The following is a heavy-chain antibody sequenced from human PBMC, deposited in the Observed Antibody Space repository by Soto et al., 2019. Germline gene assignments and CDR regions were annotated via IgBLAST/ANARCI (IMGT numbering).Heavy chain of an antibody. J-gene: IGHJ6*02. D-gene: IGHD2-2*01. CDR1: GGTFSSYA. CDR3: ARSQGSSTSLETYYYYYYGMDV. CDR2: IIPNSDTT. V-gene: IGHV1-69*01. Sequence: QVQLVQSGAEVKKPGSSVKVSCKASGGTFSSYAISWVRQAPGQGLEWMGGIIPNSDTTNYAQKFQGRVTITADESTSTAYMELSSRRSEDTAVYYCARSQGSSTSLETYYYYYYGMDVWGQGTTVTVSS.